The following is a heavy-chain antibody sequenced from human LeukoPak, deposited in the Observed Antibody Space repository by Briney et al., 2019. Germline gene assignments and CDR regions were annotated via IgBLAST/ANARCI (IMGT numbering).Heavy chain of an antibody. V-gene: IGHV4-39*07. J-gene: IGHJ4*02. CDR2: IYYSGST. CDR3: ASTRQLRYFDWSNHFDY. Sequence: PSETLSLTCTVSGGSISSSSYYWGWIRQPPGKGLEWIGSIYYSGSTYYNPSLKSRVTISVDTSKNQFSLKLSSVTAADTAVYYCASTRQLRYFDWSNHFDYWGQGTLVTVSS. D-gene: IGHD3-9*01. CDR1: GGSISSSSYY.